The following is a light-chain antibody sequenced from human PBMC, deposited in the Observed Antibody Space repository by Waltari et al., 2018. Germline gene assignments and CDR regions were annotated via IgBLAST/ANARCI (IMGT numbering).Light chain of an antibody. CDR3: QHYYTFPRT. V-gene: IGKV1-33*01. CDR1: QDISNY. Sequence: DIQMTQSPSSLFASVGDRVTITCQASQDISNYLNWYQQKPGRAPKLLIYGASDLETGVPSRFSGSGSGTEFSLTVSSLQPEDIATYYCQHYYTFPRTFGPGTKVDIK. J-gene: IGKJ3*01. CDR2: GAS.